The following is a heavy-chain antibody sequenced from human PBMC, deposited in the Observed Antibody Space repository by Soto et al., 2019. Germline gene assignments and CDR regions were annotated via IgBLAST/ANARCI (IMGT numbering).Heavy chain of an antibody. J-gene: IGHJ4*02. CDR1: GFTFSSYA. V-gene: IGHV3-64D*08. CDR3: VKGSYCGGDCYRYYFDY. Sequence: GGSLRLSCSASGFTFSSYAMHWVGQAPGKGLEYVSAISSNGGSTYYADSVKGRFTISRDNSKNTLYLQMSSLRAEDTAVYYCVKGSYCGGDCYRYYFDYWGQGTLVTVSS. D-gene: IGHD2-21*02. CDR2: ISSNGGST.